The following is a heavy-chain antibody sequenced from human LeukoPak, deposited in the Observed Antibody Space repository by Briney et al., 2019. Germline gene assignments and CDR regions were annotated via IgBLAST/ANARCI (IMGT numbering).Heavy chain of an antibody. J-gene: IGHJ4*02. V-gene: IGHV5-51*01. CDR1: GYSFTNYW. CDR2: IFPGNSDT. Sequence: VESLKISCKGSGYSFTNYWIAWVRQMPGKGLEWMGCIFPGNSDTRYSPSFQGQVTISADKSTSSAYLQWSSLKASDTASYYCASLAQYHFDGSGYNWGQGTLVTVSS. CDR3: ASLAQYHFDGSGYN. D-gene: IGHD3-22*01.